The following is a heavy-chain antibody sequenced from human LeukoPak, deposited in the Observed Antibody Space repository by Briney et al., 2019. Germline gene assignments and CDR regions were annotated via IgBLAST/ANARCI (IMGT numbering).Heavy chain of an antibody. CDR2: IIPIFGTA. J-gene: IGHJ4*02. Sequence: SVKVSCKASGGTFSSYAISWVRQAPGQGLEWMGGIIPIFGTANYAQKFQGRVTITTDESTSTAYMELSSLRSEDTAVYYCARDSPAAGNPFDYWGQGTLVTVSS. V-gene: IGHV1-69*05. D-gene: IGHD6-13*01. CDR1: GGTFSSYA. CDR3: ARDSPAAGNPFDY.